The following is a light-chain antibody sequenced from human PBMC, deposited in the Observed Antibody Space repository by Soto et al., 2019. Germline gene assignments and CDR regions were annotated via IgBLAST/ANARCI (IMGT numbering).Light chain of an antibody. CDR1: QSVSSY. V-gene: IGKV3-15*01. CDR2: DAF. CDR3: QQYDNWPPT. J-gene: IGKJ5*01. Sequence: EIVLTQSPATLSLSPGERATLSCRASQSVSSYLAWYQQKPGQAPRLLIYDAFTRAPGIPARFSGSGSGTEFTLTINSLQSEDFAVYYCQQYDNWPPTFGQGTRLEI.